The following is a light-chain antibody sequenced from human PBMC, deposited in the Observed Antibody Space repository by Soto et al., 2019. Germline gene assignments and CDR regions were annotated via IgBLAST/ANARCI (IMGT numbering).Light chain of an antibody. CDR1: RGSIASNY. Sequence: NFMLTQPHSVSESPGKTVTISCTRSRGSIASNYVQWYQQRPGSAPTTVIYEDNQRPSGVPDRFSGSIDSSSNSASLTISXLKTEDEADYYCQSYDSSNVVFGGGTKLTVL. V-gene: IGLV6-57*04. CDR2: EDN. J-gene: IGLJ2*01. CDR3: QSYDSSNVV.